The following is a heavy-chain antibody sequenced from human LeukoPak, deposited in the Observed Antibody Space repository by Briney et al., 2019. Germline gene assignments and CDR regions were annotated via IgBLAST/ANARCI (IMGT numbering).Heavy chain of an antibody. V-gene: IGHV3-30*03. J-gene: IGHJ6*02. D-gene: IGHD6-25*01. Sequence: PGGSLRLSCAASGFTFSSYGMHWVRQAPGKGLEWVAVISYDGSNKYYADSVKGRFTISRDNSKNTLYLQMNSLRAEDTAVYYCAIGSPYYYYGMDVWGQGTTVTVSS. CDR1: GFTFSSYG. CDR3: AIGSPYYYYGMDV. CDR2: ISYDGSNK.